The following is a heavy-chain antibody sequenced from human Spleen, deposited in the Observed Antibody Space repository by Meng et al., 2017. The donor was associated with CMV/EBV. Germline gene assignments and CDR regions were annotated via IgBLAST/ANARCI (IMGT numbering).Heavy chain of an antibody. Sequence: GDYWSWIRQPPGKGLEWIGEINHSRSTNYNPSLKSRVTISVDTSKNQFSLKLSSVTAADTAVYYCARTSKLGYCSGGSCYVGRWFDPWGQGTLVTVSS. V-gene: IGHV4-34*01. D-gene: IGHD2-15*01. J-gene: IGHJ5*02. CDR2: INHSRST. CDR3: ARTSKLGYCSGGSCYVGRWFDP. CDR1: GDY.